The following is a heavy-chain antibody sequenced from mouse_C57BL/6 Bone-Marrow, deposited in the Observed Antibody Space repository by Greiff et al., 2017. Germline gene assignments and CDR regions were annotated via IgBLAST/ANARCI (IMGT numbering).Heavy chain of an antibody. CDR2: IDPSEGYT. CDR1: GYTFTSYW. Sequence: QVQLQQPGAELVKPGASVKLSCKASGYTFTSYWMQWVKQRPGQGLEWIGEIDPSEGYTNYNQKFKGKATLTVDTSSRTAYMQLSSLTSEDSAVYYCAREGTTVPWYFDVWGTGTTVTVSS. CDR3: AREGTTVPWYFDV. D-gene: IGHD1-1*01. V-gene: IGHV1-50*01. J-gene: IGHJ1*03.